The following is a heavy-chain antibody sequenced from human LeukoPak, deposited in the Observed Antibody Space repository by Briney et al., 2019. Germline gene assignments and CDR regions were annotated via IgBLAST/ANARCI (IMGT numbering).Heavy chain of an antibody. J-gene: IGHJ5*02. CDR3: ARERLTVGYCSSTSCYPPYNWFDP. CDR2: LYTSGGT. CDR1: GGSISSYY. Sequence: KPSETLSLNCPVSGGSISSYYWGWIRPPAGKGLGWIGRLYTSGGTNYNPSLKSRVTISVDTSKNQFSLKLSSVTAADTAVYYCARERLTVGYCSSTSCYPPYNWFDPWGQGTLVTVSS. D-gene: IGHD2-2*01. V-gene: IGHV4-4*07.